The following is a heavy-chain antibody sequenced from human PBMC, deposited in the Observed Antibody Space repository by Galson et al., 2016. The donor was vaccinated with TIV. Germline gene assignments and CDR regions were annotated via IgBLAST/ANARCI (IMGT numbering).Heavy chain of an antibody. CDR2: IYHNGDT. CDR1: GYSVSGAYY. Sequence: ETLSLTCSVSGYSVSGAYYWGWIRQSPGKGLEWIGSIYHNGDTYYSSSLKGRVITSIDTSKIQFSLNSIYVTAADTAVHYCARGGRRSSGYYYYGMDVWGQGTTVTVSS. D-gene: IGHD6-6*01. V-gene: IGHV4-38-2*02. CDR3: ARGGRRSSGYYYYGMDV. J-gene: IGHJ6*02.